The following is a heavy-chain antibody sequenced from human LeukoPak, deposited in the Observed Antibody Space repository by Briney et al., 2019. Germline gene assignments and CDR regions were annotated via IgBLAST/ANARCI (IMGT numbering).Heavy chain of an antibody. CDR2: ITPNSGGA. CDR3: ARDRGGPYCNGDCYHDY. J-gene: IGHJ4*02. V-gene: IGHV1-2*02. CDR1: GYTFNAYY. D-gene: IGHD2-21*02. Sequence: ASVKVSLKASGYTFNAYYMHWVRQAPGQGLGRMGWITPNSGGAKYAQKFQGRVTMTMETSITTAYMEVSSLTSDDTAVYYCARDRGGPYCNGDCYHDYWGQGTLVTVSS.